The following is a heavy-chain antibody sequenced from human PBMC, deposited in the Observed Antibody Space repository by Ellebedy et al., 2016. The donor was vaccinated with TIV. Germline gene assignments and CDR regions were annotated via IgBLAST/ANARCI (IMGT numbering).Heavy chain of an antibody. Sequence: ASVKVSCKASGYTFTGYYMHWVRQAPGQGLEWMGWINPDSGGTNLPQKFQGRVTMTRDTSVNTAYMELSRLQSDDTAVYYCARVLRATSGMDVWGQGATVIVSS. CDR3: ARVLRATSGMDV. J-gene: IGHJ6*02. D-gene: IGHD4/OR15-4a*01. V-gene: IGHV1-2*02. CDR2: INPDSGGT. CDR1: GYTFTGYY.